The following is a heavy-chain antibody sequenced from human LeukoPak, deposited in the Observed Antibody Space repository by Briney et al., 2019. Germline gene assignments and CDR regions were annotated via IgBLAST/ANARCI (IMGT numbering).Heavy chain of an antibody. Sequence: QSGGSLRLSCAASGFTFSGYGMHWVRQAPGKGLEWVTFIRYDERNKYYADSVKGRFTISRDNSKNTLYLQMNSLRAEDTAVYYCTKERRRDDILTGPFSDWGQGILVTVSS. CDR3: TKERRRDDILTGPFSD. V-gene: IGHV3-30*02. CDR1: GFTFSGYG. CDR2: IRYDERNK. J-gene: IGHJ4*02. D-gene: IGHD3-9*01.